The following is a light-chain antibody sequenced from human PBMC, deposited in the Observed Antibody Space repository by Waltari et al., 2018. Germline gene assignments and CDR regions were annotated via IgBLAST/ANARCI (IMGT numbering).Light chain of an antibody. Sequence: SYELTQPPSVSVSPGQTASITCYGDKLGAKYACWYQQKPGQSPLLVIYQDSKRPSGIPERFSGSNSGNTATLTISGTQAMDEADYYCQAWDSSTAVFGTGTKVTVL. V-gene: IGLV3-1*01. CDR3: QAWDSSTAV. CDR1: KLGAKY. J-gene: IGLJ1*01. CDR2: QDS.